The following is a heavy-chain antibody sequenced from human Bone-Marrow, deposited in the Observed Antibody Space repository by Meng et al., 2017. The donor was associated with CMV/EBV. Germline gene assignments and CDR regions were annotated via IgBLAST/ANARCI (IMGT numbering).Heavy chain of an antibody. CDR2: INHSGST. CDR1: GGSSLGYY. J-gene: IGHJ6*02. V-gene: IGHV4-34*01. CDR3: ARGVIQSDFWSGYYDYYGMDV. D-gene: IGHD3-3*01. Sequence: SETLSPTCAVYGGSSLGYYLSWIRQPPGKGLEWIGEINHSGSTNYNPSLKSRVTISVDTSKNQFPLKLSSVTAADTAVYYCARGVIQSDFWSGYYDYYGMDVWGQGTTVTVYS.